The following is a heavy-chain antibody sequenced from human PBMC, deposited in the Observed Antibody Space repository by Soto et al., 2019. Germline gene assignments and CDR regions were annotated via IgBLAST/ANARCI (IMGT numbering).Heavy chain of an antibody. V-gene: IGHV3-23*01. CDR1: GFPFSSWS. D-gene: IGHD2-2*01. CDR3: VRELRMPLDS. J-gene: IGHJ4*02. CDR2: ITNSGDVS. Sequence: EVQLLESGGGLEQPGNYLRLSCAASGFPFSSWSMAWVRQVPGKGLEWVSMITNSGDVSYYPDSVKGRFTLSRDNSKGTLSLRMDNLRAEDTAIYYCVRELRMPLDSWGQGTPVTVSS.